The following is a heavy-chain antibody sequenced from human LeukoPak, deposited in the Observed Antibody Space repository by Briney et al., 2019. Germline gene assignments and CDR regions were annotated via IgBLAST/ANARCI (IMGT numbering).Heavy chain of an antibody. Sequence: PSETLSLTCAVSGGSISSSNWWSWVRQPPGKGLEWIGYIYYSGSTNYNPSLKSRVTISVDTSKNQFSLKLSSVTAADTAVYYCARVPSEWELHDAFDIWGQGTMVTVSS. CDR1: GGSISSSNW. CDR3: ARVPSEWELHDAFDI. D-gene: IGHD1-26*01. V-gene: IGHV4-4*02. J-gene: IGHJ3*02. CDR2: IYYSGST.